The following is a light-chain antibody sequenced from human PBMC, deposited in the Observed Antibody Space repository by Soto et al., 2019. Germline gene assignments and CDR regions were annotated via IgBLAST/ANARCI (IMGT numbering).Light chain of an antibody. V-gene: IGKV4-1*01. Sequence: DIVMTQSPYSLAVSLGESATINCKSSQIILYTSNNKNYLGWFQQKPRQPPKLLLSWASTRESGVPDRFSGSGSGTDFALKISRVEAEDVGVYYCMQGTHWPITFGQGTRLEI. CDR3: MQGTHWPIT. CDR2: WAS. J-gene: IGKJ5*01. CDR1: QIILYTSNNKNY.